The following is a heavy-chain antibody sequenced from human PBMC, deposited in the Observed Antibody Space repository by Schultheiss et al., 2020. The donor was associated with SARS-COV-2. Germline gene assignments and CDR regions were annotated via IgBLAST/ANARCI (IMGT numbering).Heavy chain of an antibody. D-gene: IGHD2-2*01. V-gene: IGHV1-2*02. J-gene: IGHJ6*03. CDR2: INPNSGGT. CDR3: ATDRVEVRSATQRHHFYYMDA. Sequence: ASVKVSCKASGYTFTGYYMHWVRQAPGQGLEWMGWINPNSGGTNYAQKFQGRVTMTRDTSTSTAYMELSRLRSDDTAVYYCATDRVEVRSATQRHHFYYMDAWGKGTTVTVAS. CDR1: GYTFTGYY.